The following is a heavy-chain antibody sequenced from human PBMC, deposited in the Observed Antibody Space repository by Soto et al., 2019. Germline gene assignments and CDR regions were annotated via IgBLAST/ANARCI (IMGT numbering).Heavy chain of an antibody. CDR3: ARALSRLPYCSGGSCYSSHYYYGMDV. J-gene: IGHJ6*02. CDR1: GFTFSSYD. V-gene: IGHV3-13*01. D-gene: IGHD2-15*01. CDR2: IGTAGDT. Sequence: PGGSLRLSCAASGFTFSSYDMHWVRQATGKGLEWVSAIGTAGDTYYPGSVKGRFTISRENAKNSLYLQMNSLRAGDTAVYYCARALSRLPYCSGGSCYSSHYYYGMDVWGQGTTVTAP.